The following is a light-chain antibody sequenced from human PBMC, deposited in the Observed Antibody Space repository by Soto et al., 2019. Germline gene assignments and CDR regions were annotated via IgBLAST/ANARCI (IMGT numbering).Light chain of an antibody. CDR3: QQYNNWWT. CDR1: QSVRSN. Sequence: EIVMTQSPATLSVSPGERATLSCRASQSVRSNLAWYQQKPGQSPRLLIYGASTRATGIPARFSGSGSGTDFTLTISDVQPEDSAVYYCQQYNNWWTFGQGTKVDIK. CDR2: GAS. J-gene: IGKJ1*01. V-gene: IGKV3-15*01.